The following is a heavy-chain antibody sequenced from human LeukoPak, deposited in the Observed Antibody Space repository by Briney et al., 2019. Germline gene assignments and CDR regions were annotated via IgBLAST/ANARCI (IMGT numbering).Heavy chain of an antibody. J-gene: IGHJ4*02. D-gene: IGHD3-22*01. V-gene: IGHV4-38-2*02. CDR2: IYHSGST. CDR3: ASRDYYDSSGYYGS. CDR1: GGSISSYY. Sequence: SETLSLTCTVSGGSISSYYWGWIRQPPGKGLEWIGSIYHSGSTYYNPSLKSRVTISVDTSKNQFSLKLSSVTAADTAVYYCASRDYYDSSGYYGSWGQGTLVTVSS.